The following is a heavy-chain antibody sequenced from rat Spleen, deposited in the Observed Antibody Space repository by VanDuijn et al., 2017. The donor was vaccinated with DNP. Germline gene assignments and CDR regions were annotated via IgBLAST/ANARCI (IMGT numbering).Heavy chain of an antibody. D-gene: IGHD1-2*01. Sequence: EVQLVESGGGLVQPGRSLKLSCAASGFTFSNYDMAWVRQAPTKGLEWVASISPSGGSAYYRDSVKGRFTVSRDNAKTTLYLQMDSLRSEDTATYYCARSDSYGFPYWGQGTLVTVSS. CDR2: ISPSGGSA. V-gene: IGHV5-25*01. CDR1: GFTFSNYD. J-gene: IGHJ3*01. CDR3: ARSDSYGFPY.